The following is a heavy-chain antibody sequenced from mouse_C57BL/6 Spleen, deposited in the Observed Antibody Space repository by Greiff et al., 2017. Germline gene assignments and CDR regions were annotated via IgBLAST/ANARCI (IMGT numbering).Heavy chain of an antibody. CDR3: TRVYGNPAWFAY. Sequence: EVKLVESGEGLVKPGGSLKLSCAASGFTFSSYAMSWVRQTPEKRLEWVAYISSGGDYIYYADTVKGRFTISRDNARNTLYLQMSSLKSEDTAMYYCTRVYGNPAWFAYWGQGTLVTVSA. D-gene: IGHD2-1*01. CDR1: GFTFSSYA. V-gene: IGHV5-9-1*02. CDR2: ISSGGDYI. J-gene: IGHJ3*01.